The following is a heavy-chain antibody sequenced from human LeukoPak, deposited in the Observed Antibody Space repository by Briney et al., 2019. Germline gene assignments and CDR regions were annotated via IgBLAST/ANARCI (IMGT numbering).Heavy chain of an antibody. V-gene: IGHV3-30*02. CDR1: GFTFSSYG. CDR3: ARKPGGFSDTAMVYNWFDP. D-gene: IGHD5-18*01. J-gene: IGHJ5*02. CDR2: IRYDGSNK. Sequence: GGSLRLSCAASGFTFSSYGMHWVRQAPGKGLEWVAFIRYDGSNKYYVDSVRGRFTISRDNSKNTLYLQMNSLRAEDTAVYYCARKPGGFSDTAMVYNWFDPWGQGTLVTVSS.